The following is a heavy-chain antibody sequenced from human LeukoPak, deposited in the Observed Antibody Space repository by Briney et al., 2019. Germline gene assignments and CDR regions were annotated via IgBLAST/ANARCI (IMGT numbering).Heavy chain of an antibody. Sequence: SSETLSLTCTVSGGSISSSSYYWGWIRQPPGKGLEWIGSIYYSGSTYYNPSLKSRVTISVDTSKNQFSLKLSSVTAADTAVYYCARGRHYYDSSGYLHGPAYYFDYWGQGTLVTVSS. D-gene: IGHD3-22*01. CDR1: GGSISSSSYY. CDR2: IYYSGST. CDR3: ARGRHYYDSSGYLHGPAYYFDY. J-gene: IGHJ4*02. V-gene: IGHV4-39*07.